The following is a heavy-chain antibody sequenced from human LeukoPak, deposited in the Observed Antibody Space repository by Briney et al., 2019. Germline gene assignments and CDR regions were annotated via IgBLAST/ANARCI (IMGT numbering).Heavy chain of an antibody. J-gene: IGHJ4*02. D-gene: IGHD2-2*01. CDR2: ISYSGDI. V-gene: IGHV4-59*01. Sequence: PSETLSLTCTVSGGSISSYYWSWIRQPPGKGLEWIAYISYSGDITYNPSLKGRVTISIDSSKNQFPLYLRSVTAADTAVYYCARRISTMTQFDYWGQGTLVTVSS. CDR1: GGSISSYY. CDR3: ARRISTMTQFDY.